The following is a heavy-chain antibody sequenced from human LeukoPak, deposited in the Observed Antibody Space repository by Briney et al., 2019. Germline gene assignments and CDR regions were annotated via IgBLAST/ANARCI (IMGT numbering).Heavy chain of an antibody. D-gene: IGHD5-24*01. CDR1: GFIFNSYG. CDR2: IRYDGSNK. CDR3: TSANYGPAY. Sequence: GGSLRLSCAASGFIFNSYGMHWVRQAPGKGLEWVAFIRYDGSNKYYADSVKGRFTISRDNAKNSLYLQMNSLRAEDTAVYYCTSANYGPAYWGQGTLVTVSS. V-gene: IGHV3-30*02. J-gene: IGHJ4*02.